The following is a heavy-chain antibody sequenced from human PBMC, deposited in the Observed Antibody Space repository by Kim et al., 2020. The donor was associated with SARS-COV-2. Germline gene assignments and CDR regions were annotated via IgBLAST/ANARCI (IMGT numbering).Heavy chain of an antibody. D-gene: IGHD5-18*01. CDR1: GGSISSSSYY. CDR3: ASPGDTAMVTRRRNFDY. V-gene: IGHV4-39*01. J-gene: IGHJ4*02. Sequence: SETLSLTCTLSGGSISSSSYYWGWIRQPPGKGLEWIGSIYYSGSTYYNPSLKSRVTISVDTSKNQFSLKLSSVTAADTAVYYCASPGDTAMVTRRRNFDYWGQGTLVTVSS. CDR2: IYYSGST.